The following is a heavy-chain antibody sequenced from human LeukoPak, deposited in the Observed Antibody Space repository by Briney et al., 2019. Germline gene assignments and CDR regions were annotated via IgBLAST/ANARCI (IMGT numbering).Heavy chain of an antibody. Sequence: ETLSLTCTVSGGSISSYYWSWIRQPPGKGLEWISYISSGSRTIYYADSVEGRFTVSRDNAKNSLYLQMRSQRAEDTAVYYCARESITGHRDFDYWGQGTLVTVSS. CDR2: ISSGSRTI. D-gene: IGHD1-20*01. V-gene: IGHV3-48*01. CDR1: GGSISSYY. CDR3: ARESITGHRDFDY. J-gene: IGHJ4*02.